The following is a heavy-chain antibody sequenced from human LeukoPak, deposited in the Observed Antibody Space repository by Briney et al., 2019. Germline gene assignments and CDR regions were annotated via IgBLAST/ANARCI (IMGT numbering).Heavy chain of an antibody. V-gene: IGHV4-59*01. J-gene: IGHJ4*02. CDR2: IYYSGST. CDR3: VRGQPSFDY. D-gene: IGHD2-2*01. CDR1: GGSLSRYY. Sequence: SETLCLTCAVSGGSLSRYYWSCIRHPPGKGLEWVGDIYYSGSTTYNPSLKSRVTISVDTSKKQCSLKQSSVTAADTAAYYCVRGQPSFDYWGQGILVIVSS.